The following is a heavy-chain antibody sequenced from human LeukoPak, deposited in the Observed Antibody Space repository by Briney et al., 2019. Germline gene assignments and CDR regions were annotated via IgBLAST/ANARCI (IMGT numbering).Heavy chain of an antibody. CDR1: GGSITSKSCY. CDR3: ARQEYSSGSYVIDY. J-gene: IGHJ4*02. CDR2: IYYSGST. Sequence: PSETLSLTCTVPGGSITSKSCYWGWIRQPPGKGLEWLGSIYYSGSTYYNPSLKSQVAISVATSKSQFSLKLSSVTAADTAVYYCARQEYSSGSYVIDYWGQGTLVTVSS. D-gene: IGHD3-22*01. V-gene: IGHV4-39*01.